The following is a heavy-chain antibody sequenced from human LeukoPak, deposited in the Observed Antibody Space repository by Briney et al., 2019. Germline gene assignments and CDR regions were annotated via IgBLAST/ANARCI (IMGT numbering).Heavy chain of an antibody. D-gene: IGHD2-2*01. V-gene: IGHV3-48*03. J-gene: IGHJ6*03. CDR3: ARGDRYCSSTRCWDYYYYMDV. CDR1: GFTFSSYE. Sequence: GGSLRLSCAASGFTFSSYEMNWVRQAPGEGLEWVSYISSSGSSIYYADSVKGRFTISRDDAKNSLYLQMNSLRVEDTAVYYCARGDRYCSSTRCWDYYYYMDVWGKGTTVTISS. CDR2: ISSSGSSI.